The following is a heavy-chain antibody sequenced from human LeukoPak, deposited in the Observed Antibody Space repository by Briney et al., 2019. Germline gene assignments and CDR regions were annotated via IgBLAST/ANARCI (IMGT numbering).Heavy chain of an antibody. D-gene: IGHD3-16*02. CDR3: ARDLIAGNTHYYYGMDV. J-gene: IGHJ6*02. CDR1: GGSISSDY. V-gene: IGHV4-59*01. Sequence: PSETLSLTCIVSGGSISSDYWSWIRQPPGKGLEWIGYLYYGGSTNYNPSLKSRVTISVDTSKNQLSLRLSSVTAADTAVYYCARDLIAGNTHYYYGMDVWGQGTTVTVSS. CDR2: LYYGGST.